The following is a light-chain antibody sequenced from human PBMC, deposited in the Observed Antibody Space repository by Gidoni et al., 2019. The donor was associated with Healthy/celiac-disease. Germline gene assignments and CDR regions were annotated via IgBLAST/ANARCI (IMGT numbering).Light chain of an antibody. J-gene: IGKJ4*01. CDR3: LQDDNLPLT. V-gene: IGKV1-6*01. CDR1: QGIRND. CDR2: AAS. Sequence: DPVTITCRASQGIRNDLGWYQQRPGKAPKLLIYAASSLQSGVPSRFSGSGSGTDFTLTISSLQPEDFATYYCLQDDNLPLTFGGGTKVEIK.